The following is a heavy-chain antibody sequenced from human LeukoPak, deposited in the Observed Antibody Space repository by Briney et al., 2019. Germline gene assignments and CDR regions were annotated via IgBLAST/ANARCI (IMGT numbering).Heavy chain of an antibody. J-gene: IGHJ4*02. CDR1: GFTFSSYW. V-gene: IGHV3-74*01. CDR3: ARGYGGNFRFFDY. CDR2: INSDGSSI. Sequence: GGSLRLSCAASGFTFSSYWMHWVRQTPGKGLMWVSRINSDGSSIGYADSVKGRFTISRDNAKNSLYLQMNSLRAEDTAVYYCARGYGGNFRFFDYWGQGTLVTVSS. D-gene: IGHD4-23*01.